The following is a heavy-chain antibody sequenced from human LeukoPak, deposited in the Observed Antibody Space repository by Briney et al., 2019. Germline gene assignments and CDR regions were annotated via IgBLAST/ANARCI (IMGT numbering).Heavy chain of an antibody. CDR1: GGTFSSYA. CDR2: IIPILGTA. J-gene: IGHJ5*02. V-gene: IGHV1-69*05. Sequence: GASVKVSCKASGGTFSSYAISWVRQAPGQGLEWMGGIIPILGTANYAQKFQGRVTITTDESTSTAYMELSSLRSEDTAVYYCASHYCSSTSCYASFDPWGQGTLVTVSS. CDR3: ASHYCSSTSCYASFDP. D-gene: IGHD2-2*01.